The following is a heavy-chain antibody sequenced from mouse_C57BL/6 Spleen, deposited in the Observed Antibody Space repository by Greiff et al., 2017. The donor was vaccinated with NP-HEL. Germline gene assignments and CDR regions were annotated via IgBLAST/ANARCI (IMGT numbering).Heavy chain of an antibody. CDR1: GFTFSDYY. Sequence: DVMLVESGGGLVQPGGSLKLSCAASGFTFSDYYMYWVRQTPEKRLEWVAYISNGGGSTYYPDTVKGRFTISRDNAKNTLYLQMSRLKSEDTAMYYCARQGDITTAPFAYWGQGTLVTVSA. V-gene: IGHV5-12*01. CDR2: ISNGGGST. CDR3: ARQGDITTAPFAY. J-gene: IGHJ3*01. D-gene: IGHD1-1*01.